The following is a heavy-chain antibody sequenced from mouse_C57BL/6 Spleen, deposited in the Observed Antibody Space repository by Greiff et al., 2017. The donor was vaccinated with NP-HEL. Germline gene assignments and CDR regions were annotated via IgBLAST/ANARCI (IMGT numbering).Heavy chain of an antibody. J-gene: IGHJ4*01. CDR3: ARRDYYGSSHYYAMDY. D-gene: IGHD1-1*01. V-gene: IGHV1-80*01. CDR1: GYAFSSYW. Sequence: QVQLQQSGAELVKPGASVKISCKASGYAFSSYWMNWVKQRPGKGLEWIGQIYPGDGDTNYNGKFKGKATLTAAKSSSTAYMQLSSLTSEDSAVYFCARRDYYGSSHYYAMDYWGQGTSVTVDS. CDR2: IYPGDGDT.